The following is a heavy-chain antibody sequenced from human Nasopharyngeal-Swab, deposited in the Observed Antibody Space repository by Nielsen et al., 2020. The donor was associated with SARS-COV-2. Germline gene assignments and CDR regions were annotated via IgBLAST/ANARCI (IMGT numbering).Heavy chain of an antibody. CDR1: GFTFSSYA. D-gene: IGHD6-13*01. Sequence: GGSLRLSCAASGFTFSSYAMSWVRQAPGKGLEWVSAISGSGGSTYYADSVKGRFTISRDNSKNTLYLRMNSLRAEDTAVYYCAKGLGQQLVNWFDPWGQGTLVTVSS. J-gene: IGHJ5*02. CDR3: AKGLGQQLVNWFDP. V-gene: IGHV3-23*01. CDR2: ISGSGGST.